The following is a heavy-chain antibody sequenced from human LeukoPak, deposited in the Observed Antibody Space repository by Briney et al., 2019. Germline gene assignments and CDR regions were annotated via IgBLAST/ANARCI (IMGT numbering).Heavy chain of an antibody. CDR3: AKGTSWFGED. D-gene: IGHD3-10*01. Sequence: PGGSLRLSCAASGFTFSSYWMSWVRQAPGKGLEWVAAVTSDGRWTNYADSVKGRFTVSRDNSKDTLFMRMSSLRAEDTAVYYCAKGTSWFGEDWGLGTLVTVSS. CDR1: GFTFSSYW. V-gene: IGHV3-23*01. CDR2: VTSDGRWT. J-gene: IGHJ4*02.